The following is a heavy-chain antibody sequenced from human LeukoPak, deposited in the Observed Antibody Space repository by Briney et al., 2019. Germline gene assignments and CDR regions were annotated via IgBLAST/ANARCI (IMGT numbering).Heavy chain of an antibody. J-gene: IGHJ3*02. CDR3: AKSSGYGLVDI. CDR2: IFYSGST. CDR1: SGSISTSNYY. V-gene: IGHV4-39*07. D-gene: IGHD3-22*01. Sequence: SETLSLTCTVSSGSISTSNYYWGWVRQPPGKALEWSGNIFYSGSTYSSPSLRRRVNISLDTSSNQFSLKPNSVTAADTSVYYCAKSSGYGLVDIWGQGTVITVSS.